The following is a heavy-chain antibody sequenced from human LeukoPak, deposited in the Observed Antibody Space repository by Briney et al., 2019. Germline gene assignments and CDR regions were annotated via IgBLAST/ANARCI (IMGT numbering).Heavy chain of an antibody. CDR2: VNESGGT. Sequence: ASETLSLTCAVYVDSFSNYYWNWIRQTPGKGLEWIGEVNESGGTNINLSLRSRVILSVDTSKNQFSLKLISMTAADTAIYYCARGQGATVPQVGKNWFDPWGQGTWVIVSS. D-gene: IGHD1-26*01. CDR1: VDSFSNYY. CDR3: ARGQGATVPQVGKNWFDP. V-gene: IGHV4-34*01. J-gene: IGHJ5*02.